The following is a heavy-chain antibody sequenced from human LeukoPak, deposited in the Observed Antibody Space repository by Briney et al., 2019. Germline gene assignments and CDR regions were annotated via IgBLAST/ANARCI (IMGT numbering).Heavy chain of an antibody. CDR1: GYTFTSYG. Sequence: EASVKVSCKASGYTFTSYGISWVRQAPGQGLEWMGWISPYNGRTSYAQKLQDRGTMTTDTSTSTAYMELRSLTSDDTAVYYCARHGGNSDYFDYWGQGTLVTVSS. J-gene: IGHJ4*02. CDR2: ISPYNGRT. D-gene: IGHD4-23*01. CDR3: ARHGGNSDYFDY. V-gene: IGHV1-18*01.